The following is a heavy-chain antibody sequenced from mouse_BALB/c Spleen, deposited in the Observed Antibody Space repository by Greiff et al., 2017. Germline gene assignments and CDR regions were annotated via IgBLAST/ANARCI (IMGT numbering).Heavy chain of an antibody. Sequence: EVQGVGSGGGLVQPGGSRKLSCAASGFTFSSFGMHWVRQAPEKGLEWVAYISSGSSTIYYADTVKGRFTISRDNPKNTLFLQMTSLRSEDTAMYYCARGEVNYFDYWGQGTTLTVSS. CDR3: ARGEVNYFDY. V-gene: IGHV5-17*02. D-gene: IGHD2-1*01. J-gene: IGHJ2*01. CDR1: GFTFSSFG. CDR2: ISSGSSTI.